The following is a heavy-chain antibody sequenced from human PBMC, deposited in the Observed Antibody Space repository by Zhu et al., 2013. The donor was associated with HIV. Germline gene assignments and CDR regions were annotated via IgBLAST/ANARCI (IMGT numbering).Heavy chain of an antibody. CDR1: GFTFTSSA. Sequence: QLVQSGPEVKKPGTSVKFSCKASGFTFTSSAMQWVRQARGQRLEWIGWIVVGSGNTNYAQKFQERVTITRDMSTSTAYMELSSLRSEDTAVYYCAAFIPGIAAADPYGMDVWGQGTTVTVSS. D-gene: IGHD6-13*01. J-gene: IGHJ6*02. V-gene: IGHV1-58*02. CDR3: AAFIPGIAAADPYGMDV. CDR2: IVVGSGNT.